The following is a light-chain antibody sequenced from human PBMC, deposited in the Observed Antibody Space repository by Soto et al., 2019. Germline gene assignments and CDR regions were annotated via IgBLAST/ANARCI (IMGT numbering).Light chain of an antibody. J-gene: IGKJ1*01. CDR3: QQYNSYSTT. V-gene: IGKV1-5*01. CDR2: DAS. Sequence: DIQMTQSPSTLSASVGDRVTITCRASQSISSWLVWYQQKPGKAPKLLIYDASSLESGVPSRFSGSGSGTEFTLTISSLQPDDFATYYCQQYNSYSTTFGQGTKVEI. CDR1: QSISSW.